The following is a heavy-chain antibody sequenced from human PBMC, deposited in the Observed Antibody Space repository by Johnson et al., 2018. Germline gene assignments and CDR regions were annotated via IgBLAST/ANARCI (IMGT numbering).Heavy chain of an antibody. Sequence: QVQLVESGGGVVQPGRSLRLSCAASGFTFSSYGMHWVRQAPGKGLEWVAVISYDGSIKYYADSVKGRFTIYRHNSKNTLYLQLNSLRAEDTAVFYCPKDLSATGYYMDGWGKGTTVTVSS. CDR3: PKDLSATGYYMDG. CDR1: GFTFSSYG. J-gene: IGHJ6*03. CDR2: ISYDGSIK. V-gene: IGHV3-30*18.